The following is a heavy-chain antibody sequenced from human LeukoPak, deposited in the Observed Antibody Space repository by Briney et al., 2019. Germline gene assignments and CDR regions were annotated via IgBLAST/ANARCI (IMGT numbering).Heavy chain of an antibody. Sequence: SETLSLTCTVSGGSISSYYWSWIGQPPGKGLEWIGYIYYSGSTNYNPSLKSRVTISVDTSKNQFSLKLSSVTAADTAVYYCARHGSDVMGRQWLKDPDFDYWGQGTLVTVSS. CDR2: IYYSGST. V-gene: IGHV4-59*08. CDR1: GGSISSYY. J-gene: IGHJ4*02. CDR3: ARHGSDVMGRQWLKDPDFDY. D-gene: IGHD6-19*01.